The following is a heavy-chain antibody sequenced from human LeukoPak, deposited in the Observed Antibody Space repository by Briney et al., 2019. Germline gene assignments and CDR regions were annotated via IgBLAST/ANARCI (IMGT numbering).Heavy chain of an antibody. CDR2: TSYDGRNK. CDR3: ARDGGHSFDY. D-gene: IGHD3-3*01. Sequence: GGSLRLSCAASGFTFSSYAMHWVRQAPGKGLEWVAVTSYDGRNKYYADSVKGRFTISRDNSKNTLYLQMNSLRAEDTAVFYCARDGGHSFDYWGQGTLVTVSS. J-gene: IGHJ4*02. CDR1: GFTFSSYA. V-gene: IGHV3-30-3*01.